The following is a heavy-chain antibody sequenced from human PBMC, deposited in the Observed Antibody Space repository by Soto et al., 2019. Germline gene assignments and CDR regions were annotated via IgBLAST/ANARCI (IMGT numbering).Heavy chain of an antibody. CDR3: VKAAGIAAVSGCCGMEV. J-gene: IGHJ6*02. D-gene: IGHD6-13*01. CDR2: ISGSGGST. CDR1: GFTFSSYA. V-gene: IGHV3-23*01. Sequence: GGSLRLSCAASGFTFSSYAMSWVRQAPGKGLEWVSAISGSGGSTYYADSVKGRFTISRDNSKNTLYLQMNSLRAEDTAVYYCVKAAGIAAVSGCCGMEVWGQGTTVTVSS.